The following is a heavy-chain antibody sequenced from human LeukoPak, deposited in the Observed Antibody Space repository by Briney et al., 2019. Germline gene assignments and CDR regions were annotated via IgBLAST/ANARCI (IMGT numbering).Heavy chain of an antibody. D-gene: IGHD2-2*01. CDR2: MNPNSGNT. CDR3: ARQYQLLSSDAFDI. J-gene: IGHJ3*02. Sequence: ASVKVSCKASGYTFTSYDINWVRQATGQGLEWMGWMNPNSGNTGYAQKFQGRVTMTRNTSISTAYMELSGLRSEDTAVYYCARQYQLLSSDAFDIWGQGTMVTVSS. CDR1: GYTFTSYD. V-gene: IGHV1-8*01.